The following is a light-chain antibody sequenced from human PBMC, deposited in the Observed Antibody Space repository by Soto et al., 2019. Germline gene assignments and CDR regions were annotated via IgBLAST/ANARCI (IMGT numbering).Light chain of an antibody. CDR1: SSDVGGYNY. CDR3: GSFAGNSKLV. CDR2: EVS. J-gene: IGLJ2*01. V-gene: IGLV2-8*01. Sequence: QSALTQPPSASGSPGQSVTISCTGTSSDVGGYNYVSWYQQHPGKAPKLMISEVSKRPSGVPDRFSGSKSGNTASLTVSGLQAEDEADYYCGSFAGNSKLVFGGGTKLTVL.